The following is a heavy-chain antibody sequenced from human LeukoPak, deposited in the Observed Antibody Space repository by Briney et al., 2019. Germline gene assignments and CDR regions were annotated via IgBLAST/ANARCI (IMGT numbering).Heavy chain of an antibody. CDR1: GYTFTSYY. CDR3: ARSQTAILLFFDY. Sequence: ASVKVSCKASGYTFTSYYMHWVRQAPGQGLEWMGIINPSGGSTSYAQKFQGRVTITTDESTSTAYMELSSLRSEDTAVYYRARSQTAILLFFDYWGQGTLSPSPQ. J-gene: IGHJ4*02. D-gene: IGHD2-21*02. V-gene: IGHV1-46*01. CDR2: INPSGGST.